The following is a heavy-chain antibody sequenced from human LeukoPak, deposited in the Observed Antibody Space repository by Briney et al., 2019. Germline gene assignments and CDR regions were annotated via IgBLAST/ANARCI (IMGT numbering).Heavy chain of an antibody. CDR2: ITATSRHI. V-gene: IGHV3-21*01. CDR1: GVTFSGYS. Sequence: PGGSLRLSCAAPGVTFSGYSVNWVRQAPGKGLEWVSAITATSRHIYYADSVKGRFTISRDNAKNSLYLQMNSLRAEDTAVYYCARDLPRSPANTIDFWGQGTLVTVSS. D-gene: IGHD1-14*01. CDR3: ARDLPRSPANTIDF. J-gene: IGHJ4*02.